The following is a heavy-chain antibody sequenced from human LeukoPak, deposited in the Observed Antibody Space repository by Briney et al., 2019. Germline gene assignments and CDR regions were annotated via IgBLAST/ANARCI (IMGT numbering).Heavy chain of an antibody. CDR2: MNPNSGGT. CDR3: ARDSGDLYGSSFDY. CDR1: GYTFTSYD. D-gene: IGHD6-6*01. Sequence: ASVKVSCKASGYTFTSYDINWVRQATGQGLEWMGWMNPNSGGTNYAQKFQGRVTMTRDTSISTAYMELSRLRSDDTAVYYCARDSGDLYGSSFDYWGQGTLVTVSS. V-gene: IGHV1-2*02. J-gene: IGHJ4*02.